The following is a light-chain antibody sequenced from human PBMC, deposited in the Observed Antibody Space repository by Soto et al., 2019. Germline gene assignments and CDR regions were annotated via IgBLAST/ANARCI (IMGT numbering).Light chain of an antibody. CDR2: GAF. CDR3: QQYKNWPPLT. V-gene: IGKV3-15*01. J-gene: IGKJ4*01. CDR1: QSVTYN. Sequence: EIVMTQSPATLSVSPGETATLSCRASQSVTYNLAWYQQKPGQGPRLLIYGAFTRATGSPARFSGSGSGTEFTLTISSLQSEDFAVYYYQQYKNWPPLTFGGGTKVEIK.